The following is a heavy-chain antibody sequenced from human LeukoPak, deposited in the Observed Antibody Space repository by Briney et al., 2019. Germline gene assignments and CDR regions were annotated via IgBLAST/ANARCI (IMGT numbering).Heavy chain of an antibody. D-gene: IGHD4-17*01. Sequence: ASVKVSCKASGYTFTGYYMHWVRQAPGQGLEWMGWMNPNSGNTGYAQKFQGRVTMTRNTSISTAYMELSSLRSEDTAVYYCARGLTTVTDWYFDLWGRGTLVTVSS. CDR1: GYTFTGYY. CDR2: MNPNSGNT. CDR3: ARGLTTVTDWYFDL. J-gene: IGHJ2*01. V-gene: IGHV1-8*02.